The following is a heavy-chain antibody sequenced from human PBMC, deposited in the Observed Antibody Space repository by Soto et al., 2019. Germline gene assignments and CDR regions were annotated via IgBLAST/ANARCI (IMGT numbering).Heavy chain of an antibody. D-gene: IGHD3-3*01. Sequence: GGSLRLSCAASGFTFSSYWMHWARQAPGKGLVWVSRINSDGSSTSYADSVKGRFTISRDNAKNTLYLQMNSPRAEDTAVYYCARDNQYYDFWSGYPSYYYYGMDVWGQGTTVTVSS. CDR1: GFTFSSYW. J-gene: IGHJ6*02. V-gene: IGHV3-74*01. CDR3: ARDNQYYDFWSGYPSYYYYGMDV. CDR2: INSDGSST.